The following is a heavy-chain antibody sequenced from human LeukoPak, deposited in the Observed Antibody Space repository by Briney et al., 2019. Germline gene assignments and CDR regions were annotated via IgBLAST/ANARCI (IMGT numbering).Heavy chain of an antibody. J-gene: IGHJ4*02. D-gene: IGHD6-6*01. Sequence: GGSLRLSCAASGFTLRGYAMSWVRQAPGKGLEWVSGISDSGGSTYYADSVKGRFTISRENSKNTLYLQMNSLRAEDTAVYYCAKIIKYGSSPIDYWGRGTLVTVCS. V-gene: IGHV3-23*01. CDR1: GFTLRGYA. CDR3: AKIIKYGSSPIDY. CDR2: ISDSGGST.